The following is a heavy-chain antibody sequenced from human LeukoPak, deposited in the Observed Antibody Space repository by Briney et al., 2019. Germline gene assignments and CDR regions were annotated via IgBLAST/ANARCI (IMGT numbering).Heavy chain of an antibody. D-gene: IGHD1-26*01. Sequence: PGGSLRLSCAASGFTFSSYWMHWVRHAPGKGLVWISGINTDESTTRYADSVKGRFTISRDNANNTLYLQMNSLRAEDTAVYYCARNSGSNRPVDCWGQGTLVAVSS. CDR2: INTDESTT. CDR3: ARNSGSNRPVDC. CDR1: GFTFSSYW. J-gene: IGHJ4*02. V-gene: IGHV3-74*01.